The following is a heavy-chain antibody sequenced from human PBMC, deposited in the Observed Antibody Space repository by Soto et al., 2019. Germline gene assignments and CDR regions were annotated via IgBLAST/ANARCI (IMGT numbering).Heavy chain of an antibody. J-gene: IGHJ4*02. CDR2: ISFDGSSK. Sequence: TGGSLRLSCAASGFTFTSYAVHWVRQAPGKGLEWVAVISFDGSSKYYADSVKGRFTISRDNSKNTLYLQMNSLRAEDTAVYYCARDAGIVTREYYFDYWGQGALVTVSS. CDR3: ARDAGIVTREYYFDY. D-gene: IGHD2-15*01. V-gene: IGHV3-30-3*01. CDR1: GFTFTSYA.